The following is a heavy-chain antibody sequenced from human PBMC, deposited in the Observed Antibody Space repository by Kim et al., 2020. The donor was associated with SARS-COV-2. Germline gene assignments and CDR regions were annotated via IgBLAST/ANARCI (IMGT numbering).Heavy chain of an antibody. CDR1: GFTFSSYA. CDR2: ISYDGSNK. J-gene: IGHJ6*02. Sequence: GGSLRLSCAASGFTFSSYAMHWVRQAPGKGLEWVAVISYDGSNKYYADPVKGRFTISRDNSKNTLYLLMNSLRAEDTAVYYCARGKGYYYYYGMDVWGQ. CDR3: ARGKGYYYYYGMDV. V-gene: IGHV3-30*04.